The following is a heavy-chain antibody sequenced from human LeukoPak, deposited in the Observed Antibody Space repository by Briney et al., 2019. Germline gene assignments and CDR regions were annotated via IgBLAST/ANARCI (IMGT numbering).Heavy chain of an antibody. Sequence: QPGGSLRLSCAASGFTFSNYAMSWVRQAPGKGLEWVSAISGSDGSTNYADSVKGRFTISRDNSKNTLYLQMNSLRAEDTAVYYCAKGYGWEASYYYYYMDVWGKGTTVTIPS. V-gene: IGHV3-23*01. CDR3: AKGYGWEASYYYYYMDV. CDR2: ISGSDGST. CDR1: GFTFSNYA. J-gene: IGHJ6*03. D-gene: IGHD1-26*01.